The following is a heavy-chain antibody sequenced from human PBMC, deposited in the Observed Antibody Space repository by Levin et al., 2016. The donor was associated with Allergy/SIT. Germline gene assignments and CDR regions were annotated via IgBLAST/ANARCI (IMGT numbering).Heavy chain of an antibody. D-gene: IGHD1-26*01. CDR2: IIGSGDIR. V-gene: IGHV3-23*01. J-gene: IGHJ4*02. Sequence: WIRQPPGKGLEWVSAIIGSGDIRYYADSVKGRFTISRDNSKNILHLQMNSLRAEDTALYYCAKSYSGSYSDWGQGTLVTVSS. CDR3: AKSYSGSYSD.